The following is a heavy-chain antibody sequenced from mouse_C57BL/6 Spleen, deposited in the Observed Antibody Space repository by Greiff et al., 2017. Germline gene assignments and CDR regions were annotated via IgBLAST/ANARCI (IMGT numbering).Heavy chain of an antibody. CDR1: GYTFTSYW. CDR2: INPSNGGT. J-gene: IGHJ1*03. D-gene: IGHD1-1*01. CDR3: ARSDYGSSYLWYFDV. V-gene: IGHV1-53*01. Sequence: QVQLQQPGTELVKPGASVKLSCKASGYTFTSYWMHWVKQRPGQGLEWIGNINPSNGGTNYNEKFKSKATLTVDKSSSTAYMQLSSLTSEDSAVYYCARSDYGSSYLWYFDVWGTGTTVTVSS.